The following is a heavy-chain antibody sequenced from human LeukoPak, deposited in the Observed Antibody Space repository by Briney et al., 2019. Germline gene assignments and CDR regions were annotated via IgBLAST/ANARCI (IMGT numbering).Heavy chain of an antibody. V-gene: IGHV4-59*08. CDR2: IYYSGRT. CDR1: SGSISSYY. Sequence: SETLSLTCSVSSGSISSYYWSWIRQPPGKGLEWIGYIYYSGRTSYNPSLKSRVTISVDTSKNHFSLKLSSVTAADTAVYYCVVSSGSYWVNYFDYWGQGTLVTVSS. J-gene: IGHJ4*02. D-gene: IGHD1-26*01. CDR3: VVSSGSYWVNYFDY.